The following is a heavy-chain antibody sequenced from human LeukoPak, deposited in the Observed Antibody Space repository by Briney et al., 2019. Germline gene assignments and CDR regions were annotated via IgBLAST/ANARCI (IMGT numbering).Heavy chain of an antibody. Sequence: GGSLRFSCAASGFTFSSYWMHWVRQAPGKGLVWVSRTNKDGSGTTYADSVKGRFTVSRDNAKNTLLLQMNSLRAEDTAVYHCVREMGSSSYVFDFWGQGTMVTVSS. V-gene: IGHV3-74*01. CDR2: TNKDGSGT. D-gene: IGHD6-13*01. CDR1: GFTFSSYW. J-gene: IGHJ3*01. CDR3: VREMGSSSYVFDF.